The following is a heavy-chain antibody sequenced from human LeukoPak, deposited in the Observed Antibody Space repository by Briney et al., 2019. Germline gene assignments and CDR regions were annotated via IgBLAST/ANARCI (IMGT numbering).Heavy chain of an antibody. D-gene: IGHD6-6*01. CDR2: MKDDVGDN. V-gene: IGHV3-7*04. CDR1: GFTFSNHW. J-gene: IGHJ4*02. CDR3: ARGSSSSFDY. Sequence: GGSLRLSCAASGFTFSNHWMTWVRQAPGKGLEWVATMKDDVGDNNYVDSVKGRFTISRDNAKNSLYLQMNSLRAEDTAVYYCARGSSSSFDYWGQGTLVTVSS.